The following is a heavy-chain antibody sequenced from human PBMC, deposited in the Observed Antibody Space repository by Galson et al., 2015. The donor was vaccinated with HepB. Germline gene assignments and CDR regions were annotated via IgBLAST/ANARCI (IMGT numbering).Heavy chain of an antibody. CDR2: IYWDDDK. V-gene: IGHV2-5*02. J-gene: IGHJ4*02. CDR3: AHSPYSSGWSDRFDY. D-gene: IGHD6-13*01. CDR1: GFSFTTSGAG. Sequence: PALVKPTQTLTLTCSFSGFSFTTSGAGVGWIRQPPGKALEWLALIYWDDDKRYSPSLKNRLTITKDTSKNQVVLTMTNMEPVDTATYYCAHSPYSSGWSDRFDYWGQGTLVTVSS.